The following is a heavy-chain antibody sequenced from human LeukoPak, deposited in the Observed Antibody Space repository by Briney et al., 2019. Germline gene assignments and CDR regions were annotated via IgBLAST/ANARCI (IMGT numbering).Heavy chain of an antibody. V-gene: IGHV3-30-3*01. D-gene: IGHD3-22*01. CDR2: IAYDGSNK. J-gene: IGHJ4*02. CDR3: ARNGNDGSGKYYFDF. CDR1: GFTFSISS. Sequence: GRSLRLSCAASGFTFSISSMHWVRQAAGKGLDWVAVIAYDGSNKYYADSVKGRFTISRDNSKSTLYLQMSSLRAEDTAVYFCARNGNDGSGKYYFDFWGQGTLVTISS.